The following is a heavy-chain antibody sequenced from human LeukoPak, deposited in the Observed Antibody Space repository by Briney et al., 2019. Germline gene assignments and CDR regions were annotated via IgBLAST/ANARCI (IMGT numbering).Heavy chain of an antibody. D-gene: IGHD3-3*01. J-gene: IGHJ5*02. Sequence: SETLSLTCTVSGGSISSSSYYWGWIRQPPGKGLEWIGSIYYSGSTYYNPSLKSRVTISVDTSKNQFSLKLSPVTAADTAVYYCATSITIFGVVDPRFDPWGQGTLVTVSS. V-gene: IGHV4-39*01. CDR3: ATSITIFGVVDPRFDP. CDR1: GGSISSSSYY. CDR2: IYYSGST.